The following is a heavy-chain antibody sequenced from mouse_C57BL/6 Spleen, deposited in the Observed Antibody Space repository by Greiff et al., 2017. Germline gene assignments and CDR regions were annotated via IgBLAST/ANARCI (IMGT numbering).Heavy chain of an antibody. CDR3: ARVITTVVADY. D-gene: IGHD1-1*01. CDR1: GYTFTSYW. V-gene: IGHV1-50*01. CDR2: IDPSDSYP. J-gene: IGHJ2*01. Sequence: QVQLQQPGAELVKPGASVKLSCKASGYTFTSYWMQWVKQRPGQGLEWIGEIDPSDSYPNYNQKFKGQATLNVDTSSSTAYMQLSSLTSEDSAVYYCARVITTVVADYWGQGTTLTVSS.